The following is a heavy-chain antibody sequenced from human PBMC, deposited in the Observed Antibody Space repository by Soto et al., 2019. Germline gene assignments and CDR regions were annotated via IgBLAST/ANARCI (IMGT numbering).Heavy chain of an antibody. CDR3: ARGPDTALATDY. CDR1: GGSISSGGYS. J-gene: IGHJ4*02. D-gene: IGHD5-18*01. CDR2: VYHSGST. Sequence: PSETLSLTCAVYGGSISSGGYSWSWIRQPPGKGLERIGYVYHSGSTYYNPSLKSRVTISVDRSKNQFSLKLSSVTAADTAVYFCARGPDTALATDYWGQGTLVTVSS. V-gene: IGHV4-30-2*01.